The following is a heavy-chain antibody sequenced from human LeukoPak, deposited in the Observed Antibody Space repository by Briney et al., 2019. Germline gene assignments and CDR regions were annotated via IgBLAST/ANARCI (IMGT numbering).Heavy chain of an antibody. CDR2: ICVDGGST. Sequence: PGGSLRLSCAASGFTFDDYALHGVRQAPGKGLEWVSLICVDGGSTHYAHSVRSRFTISRDNSKNSLYLQMNILRTEDTAWNYCARDLTGYYYYYGIDVWGQGTTVTVSS. D-gene: IGHD2-21*02. J-gene: IGHJ6*02. CDR3: ARDLTGYYYYYGIDV. CDR1: GFTFDDYA. V-gene: IGHV3-43*02.